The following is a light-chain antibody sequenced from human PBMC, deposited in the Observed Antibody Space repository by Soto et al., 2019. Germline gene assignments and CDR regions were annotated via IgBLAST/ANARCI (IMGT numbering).Light chain of an antibody. CDR2: DAS. J-gene: IGKJ5*01. V-gene: IGKV1-5*01. CDR3: QQYNSYSVT. Sequence: GDRVTITCRASQSISSWLAWYQQKPGKAPKLLIYDASSLESGVPSRFSGSGSGTEFTLTISSLKPDDFATYYCQQYNSYSVTFGQGTRLEIK. CDR1: QSISSW.